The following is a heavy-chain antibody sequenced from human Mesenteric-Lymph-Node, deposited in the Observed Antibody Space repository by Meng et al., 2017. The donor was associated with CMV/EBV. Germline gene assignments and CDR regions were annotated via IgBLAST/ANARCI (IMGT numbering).Heavy chain of an antibody. CDR2: IYYTGST. CDR3: ARLVTIFGGAFDY. CDR1: ANSISDYY. V-gene: IGHV4-59*08. Sequence: SETLSLTCSVSANSISDYYWTWIRRPPGKGLEWIGYIYYTGSTNYNPSLKSRVTISVDTFNNQFSLKLSSVTAADTAVYYCARLVTIFGGAFDYWGQGTLVTVSS. J-gene: IGHJ4*02. D-gene: IGHD3-9*01.